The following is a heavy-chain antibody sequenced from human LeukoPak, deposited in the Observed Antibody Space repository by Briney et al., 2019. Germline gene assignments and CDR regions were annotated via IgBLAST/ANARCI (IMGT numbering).Heavy chain of an antibody. Sequence: SETLSLTCTVSGGSISSYYWSWIRQPPGKGLEWIGYIYNSGSTNYNPSLKSRVTISVDTSKNQFSLKLSSVTAADTAVYYCARVGQGVGNRLDYWGQGTLVTVSS. CDR2: IYNSGST. J-gene: IGHJ4*02. V-gene: IGHV4-59*08. CDR1: GGSISSYY. CDR3: ARVGQGVGNRLDY.